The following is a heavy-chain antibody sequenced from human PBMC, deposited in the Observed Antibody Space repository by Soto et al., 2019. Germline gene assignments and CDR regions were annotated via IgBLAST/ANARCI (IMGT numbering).Heavy chain of an antibody. J-gene: IGHJ6*02. D-gene: IGHD3-3*01. Sequence: LRLSCAASGFTFSNAWMSWVRQAPGKGLEWVGRIKSKTDGGTTDYAAPVKGRFTISRDDSKNTLYLQMNSLKTEDTAVYYCTTYDFWSGYPYYYYYGMDVWGQGTTVTVSS. CDR3: TTYDFWSGYPYYYYYGMDV. CDR2: IKSKTDGGTT. CDR1: GFTFSNAW. V-gene: IGHV3-15*01.